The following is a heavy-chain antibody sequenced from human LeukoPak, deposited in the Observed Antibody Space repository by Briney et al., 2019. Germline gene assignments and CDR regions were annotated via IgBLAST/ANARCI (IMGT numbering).Heavy chain of an antibody. CDR1: GGSFSGYY. V-gene: IGHV4-34*01. Sequence: SETLSLTCAVYGGSFSGYYWSWIRQPPGKGLEWIGEINHSGSTNYDPSLKSRVTISVDTSKNQFSLKLSSVTAADTAVYYCARGATDFWSGYYTLDYWGQGTLVTVSS. CDR3: ARGATDFWSGYYTLDY. D-gene: IGHD3-3*01. CDR2: INHSGST. J-gene: IGHJ4*02.